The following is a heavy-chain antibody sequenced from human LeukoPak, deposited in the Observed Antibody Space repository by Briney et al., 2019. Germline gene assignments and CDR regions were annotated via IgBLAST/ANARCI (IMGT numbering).Heavy chain of an antibody. CDR2: ISSGSSYI. CDR3: AREEMDYGYYDY. CDR1: GLTFSFYS. J-gene: IGHJ4*02. V-gene: IGHV3-21*01. D-gene: IGHD4/OR15-4a*01. Sequence: NPGGSLRLSCAASGLTFSFYSMNWVRQAPGKGLEWVSSISSGSSYIYYADSVKGRFTISRDNAKNSLYLQMNSLRAEDTAVYYCAREEMDYGYYDYWGQGTLVTVSS.